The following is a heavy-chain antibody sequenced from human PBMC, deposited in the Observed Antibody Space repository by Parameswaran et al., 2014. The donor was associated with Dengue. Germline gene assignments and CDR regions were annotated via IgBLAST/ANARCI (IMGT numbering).Heavy chain of an antibody. V-gene: IGHV4-59*01. D-gene: IGHD5-12*01. J-gene: IGHJ4*02. CDR3: ARGGSYMVATYDY. Sequence: AISSARWIRQPPGKGLEWIGYIYYSGSTNYNPSLKSRVTISVDTSKNQFSLKLSSVTAADTAVYYCARGGSYMVATYDYWGQGTLVTVSS. CDR2: IYYSGST. CDR1: AISSA.